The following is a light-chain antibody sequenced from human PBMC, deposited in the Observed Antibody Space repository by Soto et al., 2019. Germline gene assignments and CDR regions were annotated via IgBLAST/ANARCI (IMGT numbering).Light chain of an antibody. CDR2: RNS. CDR3: AAWDDSLSGYV. CDR1: SSNIGSNY. Sequence: QSVLTQPPSASGTPGQRVTISCSGSSSNIGSNYVYWYQQLPGTAPKLLIYRNSQRPSGVPDRFSGSKSGTSASLAISGPRSEDEADYYCAAWDDSLSGYVFGTGTKLTVL. V-gene: IGLV1-47*01. J-gene: IGLJ1*01.